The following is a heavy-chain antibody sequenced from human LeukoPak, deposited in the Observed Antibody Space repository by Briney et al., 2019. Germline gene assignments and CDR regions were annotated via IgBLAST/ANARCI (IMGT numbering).Heavy chain of an antibody. CDR2: IYPGDSDT. CDR1: GYSFTSYC. J-gene: IGHJ5*02. Sequence: GEPLKISCKGSGYSFTSYCIGWVRQMPGKGLEWMGIIYPGDSDTRYSPSFQGQVTISADKPISTAYLQWSSLKASDTAMYYYARKGTSRNWSWFDPWGQGTLVTVSS. V-gene: IGHV5-51*04. CDR3: ARKGTSRNWSWFDP. D-gene: IGHD1-1*01.